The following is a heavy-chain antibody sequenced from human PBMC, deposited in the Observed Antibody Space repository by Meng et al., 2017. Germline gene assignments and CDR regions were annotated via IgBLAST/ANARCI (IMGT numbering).Heavy chain of an antibody. CDR1: WFPLSTSGVG. D-gene: IGHD2-21*02. CDR2: IYWDDDK. V-gene: IGHV2-5*02. Sequence: KMCGPPQVNPNQALTLSRTFSWFPLSTSGVGVGWIRQPSGRALEWLALIYWDDDKRYSPSLKSRLTITKDTSKNQVVLTMTNMDPVDTATYYCAHRRGDSREGWFDPWGQGTLVTVSS. J-gene: IGHJ5*02. CDR3: AHRRGDSREGWFDP.